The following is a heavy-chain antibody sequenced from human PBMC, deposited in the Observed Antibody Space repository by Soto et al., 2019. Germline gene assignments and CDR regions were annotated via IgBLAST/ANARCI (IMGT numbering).Heavy chain of an antibody. V-gene: IGHV4-39*01. D-gene: IGHD2-15*01. Sequence: SETLSLTCTVSGGSISSSSYYWGWIRQPPGKGLEWIGSIYYSGSTYYNPSLKSRVTISVDTSKNQFSLKLSSVTAADTAVYYCASEYCSGGSCYLEPFDYWGQGTLVTVSS. J-gene: IGHJ4*02. CDR2: IYYSGST. CDR1: GGSISSSSYY. CDR3: ASEYCSGGSCYLEPFDY.